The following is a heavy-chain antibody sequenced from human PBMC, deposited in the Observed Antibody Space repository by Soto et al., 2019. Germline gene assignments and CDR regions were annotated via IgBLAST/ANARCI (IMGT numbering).Heavy chain of an antibody. CDR3: ARAVPGISWNDLRLDYYYGMDV. CDR1: GGTFSSYA. D-gene: IGHD1-1*01. CDR2: IIPIFGTA. Sequence: ASVKVSCKASGGTFSSYAISWVRQAPGQGLEWMGGIIPIFGTANYAQKFQGRVTITADESTSTAYMELSSLRSEDTAVYYCARAVPGISWNDLRLDYYYGMDVWGQGTTVTVSS. J-gene: IGHJ6*02. V-gene: IGHV1-69*13.